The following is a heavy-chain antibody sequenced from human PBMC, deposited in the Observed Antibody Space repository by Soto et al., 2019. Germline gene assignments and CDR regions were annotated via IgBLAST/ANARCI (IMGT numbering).Heavy chain of an antibody. V-gene: IGHV6-1*01. CDR3: ARSTRGGNYDFWSGYPSPYYYYGMDV. Sequence: SQTLSLTCAISGDSVSSNSAAWNWIRQSPSRGLEWLGRTYYRSKWYNDYAVSVKSRITINPDTSKNQFSLQLNSVTPEDTAVYYCARSTRGGNYDFWSGYPSPYYYYGMDVWGQGTTVTVSS. CDR2: TYYRSKWYN. CDR1: GDSVSSNSAA. D-gene: IGHD3-3*01. J-gene: IGHJ6*02.